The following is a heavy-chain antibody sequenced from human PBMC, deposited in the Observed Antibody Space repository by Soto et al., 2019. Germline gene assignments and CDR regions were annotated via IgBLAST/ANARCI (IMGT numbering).Heavy chain of an antibody. J-gene: IGHJ6*02. CDR3: ARNSIMITFGGAIVIPPYYYYGMDV. CDR2: IIPIFGTA. D-gene: IGHD3-16*02. Sequence: SVKVSCKASGGTFSSYAISWVRQAPGQGLEWMGGIIPIFGTANYAQKFQGRVTITADESTSTAYMELSSLRSEDTAVYYCARNSIMITFGGAIVIPPYYYYGMDVWGQGTTVTVSS. CDR1: GGTFSSYA. V-gene: IGHV1-69*13.